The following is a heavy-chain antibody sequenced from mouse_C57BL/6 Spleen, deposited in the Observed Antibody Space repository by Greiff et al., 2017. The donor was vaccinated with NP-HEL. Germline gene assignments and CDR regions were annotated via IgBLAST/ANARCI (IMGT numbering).Heavy chain of an antibody. CDR1: GYAFSSSW. J-gene: IGHJ2*01. CDR3: ARSRDSNSFFDY. Sequence: QVQLQQSGPELVKPGASVKISCKASGYAFSSSWMNWVKQRPGKGLEWIGRIYPGDGATNYNGKFKGKATLTADKSSSTAYMQLSSLTSEDSAVYFCARSRDSNSFFDYWGQGTTLTVSS. V-gene: IGHV1-82*01. D-gene: IGHD2-5*01. CDR2: IYPGDGAT.